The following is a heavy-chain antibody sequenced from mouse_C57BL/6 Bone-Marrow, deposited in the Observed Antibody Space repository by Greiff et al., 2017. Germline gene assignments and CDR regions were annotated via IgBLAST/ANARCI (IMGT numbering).Heavy chain of an antibody. CDR3: ANDYTLDYYAMDY. Sequence: QVQLKESGPGLVQPSQSLSITCKVSGFSLTSYGVHWVRQSPGKGLEWLGVIWRGGSTDYNAAFMSRLSITKDNSKSQVFFKMNSLQADDTAIYYCANDYTLDYYAMDYWGQGTSVTVSS. CDR1: GFSLTSYG. CDR2: IWRGGST. J-gene: IGHJ4*01. D-gene: IGHD2-12*01. V-gene: IGHV2-5*01.